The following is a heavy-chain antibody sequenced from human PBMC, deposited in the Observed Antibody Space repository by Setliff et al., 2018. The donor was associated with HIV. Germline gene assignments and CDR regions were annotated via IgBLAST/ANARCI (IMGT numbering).Heavy chain of an antibody. CDR3: ARGTSGSYYYQYYYYLDV. D-gene: IGHD1-1*01. V-gene: IGHV3-7*01. Sequence: GGSLRLSCAASGFTFSNYWMSWVRQAPGKGLEWVANIKQDGSEKYYVDSVKGRFTISRDNAKNSLYLQMNGLRAEDTAVYYCARGTSGSYYYQYYYYLDVWGKGTTVTVS. CDR2: IKQDGSEK. J-gene: IGHJ6*03. CDR1: GFTFSNYW.